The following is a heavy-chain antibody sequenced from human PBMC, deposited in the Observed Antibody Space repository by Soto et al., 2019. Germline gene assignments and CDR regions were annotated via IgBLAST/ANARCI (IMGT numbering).Heavy chain of an antibody. D-gene: IGHD6-13*01. CDR2: VNTYNGNP. V-gene: IGHV1-18*01. J-gene: IGHJ4*02. CDR3: ARDSQYSTSWQRFDS. CDR1: GYTFTNYA. Sequence: QVQLVQSGVEVKKPGASVKVSCKASGYTFTNYAITWVRQAPGRGLEWMGWVNTYNGNPNYAQIFQGRVTMTTDTSTGTAYMELRSLKSDDSGVYYCARDSQYSTSWQRFDSWGQGTLVTVSS.